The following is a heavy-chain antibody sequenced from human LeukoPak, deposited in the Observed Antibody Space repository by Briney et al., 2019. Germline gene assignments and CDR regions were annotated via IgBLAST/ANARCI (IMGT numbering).Heavy chain of an antibody. J-gene: IGHJ3*02. CDR1: GGSISSYY. Sequence: SETLSLTCTVSGGSISSYYWSWIRQPPGKGLEWIGYIYYSGSTNYNPSLKSRVTISVDTSKNQFSLKLSSVTAADTAVYYCARAVVYYYDSSGYYVLAFDIWGQGTLVTVSS. CDR3: ARAVVYYYDSSGYYVLAFDI. V-gene: IGHV4-59*12. D-gene: IGHD3-22*01. CDR2: IYYSGST.